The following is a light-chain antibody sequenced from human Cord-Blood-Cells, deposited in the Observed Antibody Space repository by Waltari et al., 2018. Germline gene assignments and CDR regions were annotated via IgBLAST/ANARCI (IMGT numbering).Light chain of an antibody. CDR2: DVS. Sequence: QSALTQTAAVSGSPGPSIPISCTGTSSDVGGYNYVSWYQHHPGKAPKLMIYDVSNRPSGVSNRFSGSKSGNTASLTISGLQAEDEADYYCSSYTSSSTWVFGGGTKLTVL. CDR3: SSYTSSSTWV. J-gene: IGLJ3*02. CDR1: SSDVGGYNY. V-gene: IGLV2-14*03.